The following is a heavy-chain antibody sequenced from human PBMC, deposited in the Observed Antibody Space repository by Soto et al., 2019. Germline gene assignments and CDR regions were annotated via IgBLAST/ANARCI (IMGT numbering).Heavy chain of an antibody. Sequence: PGGSLRLSCAASGFTFDDDAMHWVRQAPGKGLEWVSGISWNSGNIGYADSVKGRFTISKDNAKNSLYLQMNSLRAEDTALYYCAKLGTGAVNDAFDIWGQGTMVTVSS. J-gene: IGHJ3*02. CDR3: AKLGTGAVNDAFDI. CDR1: GFTFDDDA. D-gene: IGHD7-27*01. V-gene: IGHV3-9*01. CDR2: ISWNSGNI.